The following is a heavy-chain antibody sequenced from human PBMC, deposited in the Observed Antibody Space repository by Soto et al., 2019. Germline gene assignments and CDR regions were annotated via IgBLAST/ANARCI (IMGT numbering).Heavy chain of an antibody. D-gene: IGHD2-2*01. CDR1: GYTFTIYW. J-gene: IGHJ6*02. Sequence: GESLKISCKGSGYTFTIYWIGWVRQMPGKGLEWMAIIYPGDSATRYNPSFQGQVTISADKSINTAYLQWSSLKASDSAIYYCARRPGGMDVWGQGTTVTV. V-gene: IGHV5-51*01. CDR2: IYPGDSAT. CDR3: ARRPGGMDV.